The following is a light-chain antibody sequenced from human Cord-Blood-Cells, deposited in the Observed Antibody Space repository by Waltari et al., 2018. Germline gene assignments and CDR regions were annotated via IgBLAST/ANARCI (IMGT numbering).Light chain of an antibody. Sequence: DMQMTQSPSTLSASVGDRVTIPCRASQRISSWLAWYQQKTGKAPKLRIYDASSLESGVPSRFSGSGAGTEFTLTISSLQPSDFATYDCEQYNSYLYTFGQGTKLEIK. V-gene: IGKV1-5*01. CDR3: EQYNSYLYT. CDR1: QRISSW. CDR2: DAS. J-gene: IGKJ2*01.